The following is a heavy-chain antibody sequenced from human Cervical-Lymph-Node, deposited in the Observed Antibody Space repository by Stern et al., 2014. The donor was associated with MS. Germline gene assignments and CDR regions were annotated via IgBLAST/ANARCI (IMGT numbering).Heavy chain of an antibody. CDR1: GFTFDDYA. Sequence: VQLVESGGGLVQPGRSLRLSCAASGFTFDDYAIHWVRQAPEKGLEWVSGISWNSGSMGYADSVKGRFTISRDNAKKSLYLQMDSLREEDTALYYCTRGSDFWSGYSAYFDYWGQGILVTVSS. V-gene: IGHV3-9*01. CDR2: ISWNSGSM. CDR3: TRGSDFWSGYSAYFDY. J-gene: IGHJ4*02. D-gene: IGHD3-3*01.